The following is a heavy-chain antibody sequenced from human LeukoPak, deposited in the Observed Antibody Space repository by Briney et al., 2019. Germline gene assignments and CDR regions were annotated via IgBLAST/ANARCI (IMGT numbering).Heavy chain of an antibody. J-gene: IGHJ4*02. CDR2: INPSGGST. CDR3: ATDLNFGLARGFFDY. D-gene: IGHD3-16*01. V-gene: IGHV1-46*01. CDR1: GYTFPSYS. Sequence: ASVKVSCKASGYTFPSYSMHWVRQAPGQGFEWMGIINPSGGSTNYAHKFQGRVAMTTDTSTSTVYMELSSLTSEDTAVYYCATDLNFGLARGFFDYWGQGTLVTVTS.